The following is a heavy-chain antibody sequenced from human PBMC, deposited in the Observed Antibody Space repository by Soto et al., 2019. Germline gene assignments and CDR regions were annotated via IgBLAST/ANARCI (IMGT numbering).Heavy chain of an antibody. CDR2: INPNSGGT. J-gene: IGHJ6*03. V-gene: IGHV1-2*04. Sequence: QVQLVQSGAEVKKPGASVKGSCKASGYNFTGYYMHWVRQAPGQGREWMGWINPNSGGTNYAQKFQGWVTLNRDTSISSAEMELSRLRSDATYVYSRARDEMVYGGFPVYYLDFWGKGTTVTVSS. CDR1: GYNFTGYY. CDR3: ARDEMVYGGFPVYYLDF. D-gene: IGHD2-8*01.